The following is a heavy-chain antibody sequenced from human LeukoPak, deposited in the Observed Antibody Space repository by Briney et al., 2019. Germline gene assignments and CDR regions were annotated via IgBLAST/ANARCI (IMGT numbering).Heavy chain of an antibody. J-gene: IGHJ4*02. CDR2: INPSGGST. D-gene: IGHD3-10*01. Sequence: ASVKVSCKASGYTFTSYYMHWVRQAPGQGLEWMGIINPSGGSTSYAQKFQGRVTMTRDMSTSTVYMELSSLRSEDTAVYYCVRGTVYYYGSGSPMYFDYWGQGTLVTVSS. CDR1: GYTFTSYY. CDR3: VRGTVYYYGSGSPMYFDY. V-gene: IGHV1-46*01.